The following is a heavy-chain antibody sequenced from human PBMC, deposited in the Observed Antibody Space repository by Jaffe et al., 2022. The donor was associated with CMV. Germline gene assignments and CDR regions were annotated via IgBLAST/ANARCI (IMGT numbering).Heavy chain of an antibody. D-gene: IGHD3-22*01. CDR1: GGTFSSYA. CDR2: IIPILGIA. J-gene: IGHJ3*02. CDR3: ARAMIGKEAFDI. Sequence: QVQLVQSGAEVKKPGSSVKVSCKASGGTFSSYAISWVRQAPGQGLEWMGRIIPILGIANYAQKFQGRVTITADKSTSTAYMELSSLRSEDTAVYYCARAMIGKEAFDIWGQGTMVTVSS. V-gene: IGHV1-69*09.